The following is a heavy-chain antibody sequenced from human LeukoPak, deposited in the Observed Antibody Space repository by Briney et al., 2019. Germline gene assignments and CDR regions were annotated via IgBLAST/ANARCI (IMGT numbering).Heavy chain of an antibody. CDR1: GLTFSSYS. V-gene: IGHV3-21*01. CDR2: ISSDSIYI. D-gene: IGHD6-13*01. CDR3: ARGSSSYDC. Sequence: GGSLRLSCAASGLTFSSYSMNWVRQAPGKGLEWVSSISSDSIYIYYADSVKGRFTSSRDNAKNSLYLQMNSLRAEDAAVYYCARGSSSYDCWGQGTLLTVSS. J-gene: IGHJ4*02.